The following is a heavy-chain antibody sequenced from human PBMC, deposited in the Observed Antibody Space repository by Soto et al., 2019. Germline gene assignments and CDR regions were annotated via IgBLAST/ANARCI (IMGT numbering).Heavy chain of an antibody. CDR1: GGSLSSYY. J-gene: IGHJ5*02. Sequence: XETLSLTCTVSGGSLSSYYWTWIRQSPGKGLEWIGYAYFSGNTNYNPSLKSRVTISIDTSKNQFSLRLASVTAADTAFYFCGSVRPSGYVLSWGQGTLVTVSS. D-gene: IGHD6-25*01. CDR3: GSVRPSGYVLS. CDR2: AYFSGNT. V-gene: IGHV4-59*01.